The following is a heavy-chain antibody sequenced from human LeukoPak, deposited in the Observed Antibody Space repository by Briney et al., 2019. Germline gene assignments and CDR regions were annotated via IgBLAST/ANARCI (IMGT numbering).Heavy chain of an antibody. CDR2: ISAYNGNT. CDR1: GYTFTSYG. CDR3: ARVHSSYYDFWSGSNNWFDP. D-gene: IGHD3-3*01. J-gene: IGHJ5*02. V-gene: IGHV1-18*01. Sequence: ASVKVSCKASGYTFTSYGISWVRQAPGQGLEWMRWISAYNGNTNYAQKLQGRVTMTTDTSTSTAYMELRSLRSDDTAVYYCARVHSSYYDFWSGSNNWFDPWGQGTLVTVSS.